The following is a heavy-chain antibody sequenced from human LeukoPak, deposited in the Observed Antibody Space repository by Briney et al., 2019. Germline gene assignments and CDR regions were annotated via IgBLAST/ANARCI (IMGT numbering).Heavy chain of an antibody. Sequence: PGGSLRLSCAASGFTVSSNYMSWVRQAPGKGPVWVSAISGGGTRTYYADSVTGRFTISRDNSKNTVYLQMNSLRGEDTAVYFCAKGGGRGDYDLTGRFSTHFDSWGQGTLVVVSS. V-gene: IGHV3-23*01. D-gene: IGHD4-17*01. CDR1: GFTVSSNY. J-gene: IGHJ4*02. CDR2: ISGGGTRT. CDR3: AKGGGRGDYDLTGRFSTHFDS.